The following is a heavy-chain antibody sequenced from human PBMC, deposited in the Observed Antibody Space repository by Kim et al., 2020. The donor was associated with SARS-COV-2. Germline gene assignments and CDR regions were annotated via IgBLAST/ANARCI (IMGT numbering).Heavy chain of an antibody. CDR1: GFTFSDYY. CDR2: ISSSSSYT. D-gene: IGHD3-9*01. V-gene: IGHV3-11*05. J-gene: IGHJ4*02. Sequence: GGSLRLSCAASGFTFSDYYMSWIRQAPGKGLEWVSYISSSSSYTNYADSVKGRFTISRDNAKNSLHLQMNSLRAEDTAVYYCARGGDILTGPIDYWGQGTLVTVSS. CDR3: ARGGDILTGPIDY.